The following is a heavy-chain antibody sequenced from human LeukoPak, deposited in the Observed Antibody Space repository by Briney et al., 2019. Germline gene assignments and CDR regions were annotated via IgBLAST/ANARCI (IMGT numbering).Heavy chain of an antibody. CDR3: ARGVRGNSGDFDY. V-gene: IGHV1-69*06. CDR1: GGTFSSYA. Sequence: GASVKVSCKASGGTFSSYAISWVRQAPGQGLEWMGGIIPIFGTANYAQKFQGRVTITADKSTSTAYMGLSSLRSEDTAVYYCARGVRGNSGDFDYWGQGTLVTVSS. D-gene: IGHD4-23*01. J-gene: IGHJ4*02. CDR2: IIPIFGTA.